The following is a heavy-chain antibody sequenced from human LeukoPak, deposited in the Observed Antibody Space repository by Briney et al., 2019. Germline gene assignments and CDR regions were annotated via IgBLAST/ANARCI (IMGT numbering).Heavy chain of an antibody. CDR2: INHSGST. V-gene: IGHV4-34*01. J-gene: IGHJ6*03. CDR3: ARAPRVVADYYYYMDV. D-gene: IGHD2-15*01. Sequence: PSETLSLTCTVSGGSISSYYWSWIRQPPGKGLEWIGEINHSGSTNYNPSLKSRVTISVDTSKNQFSLKLSSVTAADTAVYYCARAPRVVADYYYYMDVWGKGTTVTISS. CDR1: GGSISSYY.